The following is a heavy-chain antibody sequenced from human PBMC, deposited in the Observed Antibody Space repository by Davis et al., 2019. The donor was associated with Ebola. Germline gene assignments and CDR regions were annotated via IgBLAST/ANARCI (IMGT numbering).Heavy chain of an antibody. CDR2: ISSSSSYI. Sequence: GESLKISCAASGFTFSSYSMNWVRQAPGKGLEWVSSISSSSSYIYYADSVKGRFTISRDNAKNSLYLQMNSLRAEDTAVYYCARDPTVVTPVRSYGMDVWGKGTTVTVSS. V-gene: IGHV3-21*01. D-gene: IGHD4-23*01. CDR3: ARDPTVVTPVRSYGMDV. J-gene: IGHJ6*04. CDR1: GFTFSSYS.